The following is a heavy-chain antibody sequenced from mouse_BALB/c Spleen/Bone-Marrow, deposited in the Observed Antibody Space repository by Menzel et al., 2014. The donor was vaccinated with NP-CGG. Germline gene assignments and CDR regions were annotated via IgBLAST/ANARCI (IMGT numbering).Heavy chain of an antibody. CDR1: GYTFTSYY. D-gene: IGHD2-10*02. CDR2: IYPGNVDT. Sequence: VQLQQSGPELVKPGTSVRISCKPSGYTFTSYYIHWVEQRPGQGLEWIGWIYPGNVDTKYNEKFKGKATLTADKSPSTAYMQLSSLTSEDSAVYFCARETRYGNYVDYFDYWGQGTTLTVSS. V-gene: IGHV1S56*01. J-gene: IGHJ2*01. CDR3: ARETRYGNYVDYFDY.